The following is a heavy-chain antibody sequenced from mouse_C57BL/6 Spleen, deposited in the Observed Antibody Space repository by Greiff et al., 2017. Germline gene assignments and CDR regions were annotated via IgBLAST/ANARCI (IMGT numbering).Heavy chain of an antibody. D-gene: IGHD2-1*01. CDR3: ARSGSYGNYFYYFDY. CDR1: GYTFTSYW. J-gene: IGHJ2*01. V-gene: IGHV1-50*01. Sequence: QVQLQQPGAELVKPGASVKLSCKASGYTFTSYWMQWVQQRPGQGLEWIGEIDPSDSYTNYTQKFKGKATLTVDTSSSTAYMQLSSLTSEDSAVYDCARSGSYGNYFYYFDYWGQGTTPTVSS. CDR2: IDPSDSYT.